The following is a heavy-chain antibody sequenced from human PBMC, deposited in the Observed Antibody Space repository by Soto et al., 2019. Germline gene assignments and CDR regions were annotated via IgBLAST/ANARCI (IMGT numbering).Heavy chain of an antibody. CDR3: AKGSANASPYYFDF. J-gene: IGHJ4*02. V-gene: IGHV3-53*04. CDR1: GFTVSSNY. Sequence: GGSLRLSCAASGFTVSSNYMSWVRQAPGKGLEWVSVIYSGGSTYYADSVKGRFTISRHNSKNTLYLQMNSLRAEDTAVYYCAKGSANASPYYFDFWGQGTPVTVSS. CDR2: IYSGGST.